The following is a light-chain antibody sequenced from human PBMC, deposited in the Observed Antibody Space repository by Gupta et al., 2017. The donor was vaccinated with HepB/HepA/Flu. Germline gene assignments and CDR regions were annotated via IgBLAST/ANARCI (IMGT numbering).Light chain of an antibody. V-gene: IGKV1-39*01. CDR1: QNINHY. J-gene: IGKJ2*01. CDR3: QQSCTTPYT. CDR2: AAS. Sequence: DIPMTQSTSSLSASVGDRLTITCRASQNINHYLSWYQQKPGKAPKLLIDAASTLQSGVPSTFSGSGFGTDFTLTISSLQPEDFAVYYCQQSCTTPYTFGQGTKVEI.